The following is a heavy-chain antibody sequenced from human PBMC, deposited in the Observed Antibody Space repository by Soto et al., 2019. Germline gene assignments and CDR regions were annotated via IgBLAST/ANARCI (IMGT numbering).Heavy chain of an antibody. CDR2: ISGSGGST. V-gene: IGHV3-23*01. CDR1: GFTFSSYA. Sequence: GGSLRLSCAASGFTFSSYAMSWVRQAPGKGLEWVSAISGSGGSTYYADSVKGRFTISRDNSKNTLYLPMNSLRAEDTAVYYCAKRAYGSGSYYKGPNWFDPWGQGTLVPVSS. D-gene: IGHD3-10*01. J-gene: IGHJ5*02. CDR3: AKRAYGSGSYYKGPNWFDP.